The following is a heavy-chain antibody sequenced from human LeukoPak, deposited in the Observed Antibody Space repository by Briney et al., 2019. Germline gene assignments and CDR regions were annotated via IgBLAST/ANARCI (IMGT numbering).Heavy chain of an antibody. CDR1: GFTFSSYW. Sequence: GGSLRLSCAASGFTFSSYWMHWVRQAPGKGLVWVSRINSDGSSTSYADSVKGRFTISRDNSKNTLYLQMNSLRAEDTAVYYCAKGRVIVALIDAFDIWGQGTMVTVSS. CDR3: AKGRVIVALIDAFDI. D-gene: IGHD3-22*01. CDR2: INSDGSST. J-gene: IGHJ3*02. V-gene: IGHV3-74*01.